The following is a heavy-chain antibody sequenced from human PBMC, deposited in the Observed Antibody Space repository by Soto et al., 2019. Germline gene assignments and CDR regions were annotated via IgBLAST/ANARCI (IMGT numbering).Heavy chain of an antibody. V-gene: IGHV3-33*01. CDR3: ARAHYYYDSSGYYYTEYYYYGMDV. CDR1: GFTFSSYG. D-gene: IGHD3-22*01. CDR2: IWYDGSNK. J-gene: IGHJ6*02. Sequence: QVRLVESGGGVVQPGRSLRLSCAASGFTFSSYGMHWVRQAPGKGLEWVAVIWYDGSNKYYADSVKGRFTISRDNSKNTLYLQMNSLRAEDTAVYYCARAHYYYDSSGYYYTEYYYYGMDVWGQGTTVTVSS.